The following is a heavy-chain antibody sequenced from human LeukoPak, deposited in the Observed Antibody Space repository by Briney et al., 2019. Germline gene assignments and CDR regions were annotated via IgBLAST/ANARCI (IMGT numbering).Heavy chain of an antibody. CDR1: GFRFSDYD. CDR2: ISYDGSKQ. D-gene: IGHD2/OR15-2a*01. V-gene: IGHV3-30-3*01. CDR3: ARLDEVLDLDS. Sequence: GGSLRLSCVASGFRFSDYDMHWVRQAPGRGLEWVARISYDGSKQYYADSVKGRLTISRDNSKNTLHLQMNSLRGDDTAIYYCARLDEVLDLDSWGQGTLVTVSS. J-gene: IGHJ4*02.